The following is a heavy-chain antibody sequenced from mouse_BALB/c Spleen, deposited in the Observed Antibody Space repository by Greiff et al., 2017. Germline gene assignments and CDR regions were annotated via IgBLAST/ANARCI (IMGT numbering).Heavy chain of an antibody. CDR3: ARSSSTALYAMDY. D-gene: IGHD1-2*01. Sequence: QVQLKQSGAELVRPGSSVKISCKASGYAFSSYWMNWVKQRPGQGLEWIGQIYPGDGDTNYNGKFKGKATLTADKSSSTAYMQLSSLTSEDSAVYFCARSSSTALYAMDYWGQGTSVTVSS. CDR1: GYAFSSYW. J-gene: IGHJ4*01. V-gene: IGHV1-80*01. CDR2: IYPGDGDT.